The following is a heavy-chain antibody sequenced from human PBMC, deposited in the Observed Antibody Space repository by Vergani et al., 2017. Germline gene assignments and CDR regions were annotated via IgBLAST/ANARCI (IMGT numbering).Heavy chain of an antibody. CDR1: GFTFSSYA. D-gene: IGHD3-10*01. CDR2: ISSSSSYI. CDR3: ARDLYGSGSYYDY. J-gene: IGHJ4*02. Sequence: EVQLLESGGGLVQPGGSLRLSCAASGFTFSSYAMSWVRQAPGKGLEWVSSISSSSSYIYYADSVKGRFTISRDNAKNSLYLQMNSLRAADTAVYYCARDLYGSGSYYDYWGQGTLVTVSS. V-gene: IGHV3-21*01.